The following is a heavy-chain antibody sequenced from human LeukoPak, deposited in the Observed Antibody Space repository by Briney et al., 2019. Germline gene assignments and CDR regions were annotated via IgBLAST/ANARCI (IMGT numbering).Heavy chain of an antibody. Sequence: GESLKTSCKGSGYSFTIYWIGWVRQMPGKGLEWMGIIYPGDSDTRYSPSFQGQVTISADKSISTVYLEWSSLKASDTAVYFCARRQYYSASGTYYFDYWGQGIPVTVSS. J-gene: IGHJ4*02. V-gene: IGHV5-51*01. CDR1: GYSFTIYW. CDR3: ARRQYYSASGTYYFDY. CDR2: IYPGDSDT. D-gene: IGHD3-10*01.